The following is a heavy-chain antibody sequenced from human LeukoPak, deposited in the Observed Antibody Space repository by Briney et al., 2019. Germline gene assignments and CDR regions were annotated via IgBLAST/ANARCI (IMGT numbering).Heavy chain of an antibody. J-gene: IGHJ3*02. CDR3: ARETPILGPRGGAFDI. CDR2: INHSGST. V-gene: IGHV4-34*01. CDR1: GGSFSGYY. D-gene: IGHD3-10*01. Sequence: SETLSLTCAVYGGSFSGYYWSWIRQPPGKGLEWIGEINHSGSTNYNPSLKSRVTISVDKSKNQFSLKLSSVTAADTAVYYCARETPILGPRGGAFDIWGQGTMVTVSS.